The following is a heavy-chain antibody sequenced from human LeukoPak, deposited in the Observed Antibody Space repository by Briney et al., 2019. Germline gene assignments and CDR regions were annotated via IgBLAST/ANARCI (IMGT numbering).Heavy chain of an antibody. CDR2: IYSGGST. V-gene: IGHV3-53*01. D-gene: IGHD3-10*01. CDR3: ARAPPYYYGSGGFD. CDR1: GFTVSSNY. Sequence: GGSLRLSCAASGFTVSSNYMSWVRQAPGKGLEWVSVIYSGGSTYYADSVKGRFTISRDNSKNTLYLQMNSLRTEDTAVYYCARAPPYYYGSGGFDWGQGTLVTVSS. J-gene: IGHJ4*02.